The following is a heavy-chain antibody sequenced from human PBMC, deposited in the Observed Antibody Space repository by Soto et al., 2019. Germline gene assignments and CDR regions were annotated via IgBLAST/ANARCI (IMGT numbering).Heavy chain of an antibody. CDR1: GFTFSSYA. CDR2: ISGSGGST. Sequence: PGGSLRLSCAASGFTFSSYAMSWVRQAPGEGLEWVSAISGSGGSTYYADSVKGRFTISRDNSKNTLYLQMNSLRVEDTAVYYCARSPSAKGRYFDWLLQNYFDYWGQGTLVTVSS. J-gene: IGHJ4*02. CDR3: ARSPSAKGRYFDWLLQNYFDY. V-gene: IGHV3-23*01. D-gene: IGHD3-9*01.